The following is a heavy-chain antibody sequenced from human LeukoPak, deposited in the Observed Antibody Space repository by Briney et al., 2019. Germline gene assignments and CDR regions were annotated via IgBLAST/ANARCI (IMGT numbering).Heavy chain of an antibody. V-gene: IGHV4-4*07. D-gene: IGHD5-24*01. CDR1: GGSIGGYY. Sequence: SETLSLTCTVSGGSIGGYYWSWIRQPAGKGLEWIGRIYTSGSTDYNPSLKSRVTMSVDTSKNQFSLKVSSVTAADTAVYYCARVGDGYNYNPFDYWGQGTLVTVSS. CDR2: IYTSGST. CDR3: ARVGDGYNYNPFDY. J-gene: IGHJ4*02.